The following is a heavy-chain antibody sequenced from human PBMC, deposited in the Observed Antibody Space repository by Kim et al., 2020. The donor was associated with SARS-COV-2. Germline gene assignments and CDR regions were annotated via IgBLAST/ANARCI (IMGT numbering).Heavy chain of an antibody. CDR2: A. CDR3: AREWGSDAFDI. Sequence: ANYAQKFQGRVTITADESTSTAYMELSSLRSEDMAVYYCAREWGSDAFDIWGQGTMVTVSS. V-gene: IGHV1-69*01. J-gene: IGHJ3*02. D-gene: IGHD7-27*01.